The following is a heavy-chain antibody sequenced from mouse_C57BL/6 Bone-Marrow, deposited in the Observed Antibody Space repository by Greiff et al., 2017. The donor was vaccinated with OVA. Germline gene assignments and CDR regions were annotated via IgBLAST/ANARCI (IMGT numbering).Heavy chain of an antibody. Sequence: EVKLMESGGGLVQSGRSLRLSCATSGFTFSDFYMEWVRQAPGKGLEWIAASRNKANDYTTEYSASVKGRFIVSRDTSQSILYLQMNALRAEDTAIYYCARDAGLRRGGYAMDYWGQGPSVTLSS. D-gene: IGHD2-4*01. V-gene: IGHV7-1*01. CDR1: GFTFSDFY. CDR3: ARDAGLRRGGYAMDY. J-gene: IGHJ4*01. CDR2: SRNKANDYTT.